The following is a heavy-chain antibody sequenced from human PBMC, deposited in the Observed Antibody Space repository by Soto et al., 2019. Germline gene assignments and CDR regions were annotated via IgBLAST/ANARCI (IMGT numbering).Heavy chain of an antibody. CDR3: ARDKADLVVAATYVFDY. D-gene: IGHD2-15*01. CDR1: GFTFSSYG. J-gene: IGHJ4*02. CDR2: IWYDGSNK. Sequence: GGSLRLSCAASGFTFSSYGMHWVRQAPGKGLEWVAVIWYDGSNKYYADSVKGRFTISRDNSKNTRYLQMNSLRAEDTAVYYCARDKADLVVAATYVFDYWGQGTLVTVSS. V-gene: IGHV3-33*01.